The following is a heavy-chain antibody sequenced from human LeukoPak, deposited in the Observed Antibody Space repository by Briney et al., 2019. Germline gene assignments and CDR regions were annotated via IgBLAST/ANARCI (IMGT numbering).Heavy chain of an antibody. J-gene: IGHJ4*02. Sequence: PSETLSLTCTVSGDSISGSSYYWTWVRQPPGKGLEWVAGISYSGRTYYKPSLKSRVTISVDTSKNQFSLKLNSVTAADTAVYYCAPGNSGYYFVWGQGTLVTVSS. CDR3: APGNSGYYFV. CDR1: GDSISGSSYY. D-gene: IGHD3-22*01. V-gene: IGHV4-39*07. CDR2: ISYSGRT.